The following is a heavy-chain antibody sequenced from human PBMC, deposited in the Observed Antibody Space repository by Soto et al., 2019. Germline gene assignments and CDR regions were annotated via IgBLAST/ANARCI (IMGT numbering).Heavy chain of an antibody. J-gene: IGHJ4*02. CDR2: ISSNGGST. V-gene: IGHV3-64*01. CDR1: GFTFSSYA. D-gene: IGHD6-6*01. CDR3: ATEGDSSSSSPFDY. Sequence: PGGSLRLSCAASGFTFSSYAMHWVRQAPGKGLEYVSAISSNGGSTYYANSVKGRFTISRDNSKNKLYLQMGSLRAEDMAVYYCATEGDSSSSSPFDYWGQGTLVTVSS.